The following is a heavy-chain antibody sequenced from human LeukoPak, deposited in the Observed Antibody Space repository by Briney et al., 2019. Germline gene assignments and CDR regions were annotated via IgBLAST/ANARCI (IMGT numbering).Heavy chain of an antibody. J-gene: IGHJ4*02. CDR3: ARATVQYCSSTSCSTHRYFDY. D-gene: IGHD2-2*02. CDR2: IYPGDSDT. V-gene: IGHV5-51*01. Sequence: GEALKIFCRGSGYSFTSYWNGWVRQMPGKGLEWVGIIYPGDSDTRYSPSFQGQVTISADNSISTAYLQWSSLKASDTAMYYWARATVQYCSSTSCSTHRYFDYWGQGTLVTVSS. CDR1: GYSFTSYW.